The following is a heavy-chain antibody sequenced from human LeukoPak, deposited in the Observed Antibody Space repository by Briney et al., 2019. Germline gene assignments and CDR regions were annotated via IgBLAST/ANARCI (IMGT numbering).Heavy chain of an antibody. Sequence: SETLSLTCTVSGGSISSKSSHWGWIRQPPGKGLECIGTISYSGRTYYNPSLKSRVTISGDTSRNQFSLRLTSVTAADTAVYYCARGMTTGPDPWGQGTLVTVSS. CDR3: ARGMTTGPDP. D-gene: IGHD4-17*01. CDR1: GGSISSKSSH. J-gene: IGHJ5*02. CDR2: ISYSGRT. V-gene: IGHV4-39*01.